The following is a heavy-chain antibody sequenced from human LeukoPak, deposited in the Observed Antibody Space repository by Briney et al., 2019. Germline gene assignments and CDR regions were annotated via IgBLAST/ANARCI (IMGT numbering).Heavy chain of an antibody. J-gene: IGHJ4*02. CDR1: GFTFSTYN. Sequence: GGSLRLSCAASGFTFSTYNMNWVRQAPGKGLEWVSAISSSSSYIYYADSVKGRFTISRDNSKKSLYLQMNSLRAEDTAVYYCARDLGGYGDYGTNFDYWGQGTLVTVSS. CDR3: ARDLGGYGDYGTNFDY. D-gene: IGHD4-17*01. CDR2: ISSSSSYI. V-gene: IGHV3-21*01.